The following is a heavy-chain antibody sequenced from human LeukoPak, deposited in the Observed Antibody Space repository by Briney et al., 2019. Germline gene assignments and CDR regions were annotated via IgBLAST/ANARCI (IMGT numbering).Heavy chain of an antibody. CDR3: AKDLSFGNYYDSSGYLVGPSQLDC. CDR2: ISGSGGST. CDR1: GFTFSSYA. D-gene: IGHD3-22*01. Sequence: GGSLRLSCAASGFTFSSYAMSWVRQAPGKGLEWVSAISGSGGSTYYADSVRGRFTISRDNSKNTLYLQMNSLRAEDTAVYYCAKDLSFGNYYDSSGYLVGPSQLDCWGQGTLVTVSS. J-gene: IGHJ4*02. V-gene: IGHV3-23*01.